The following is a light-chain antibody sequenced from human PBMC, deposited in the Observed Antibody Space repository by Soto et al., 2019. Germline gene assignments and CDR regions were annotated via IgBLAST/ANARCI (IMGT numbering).Light chain of an antibody. CDR1: QTITRSS. V-gene: IGKV3-20*01. CDR3: QQYVNSPIT. CDR2: GAS. J-gene: IGKJ5*01. Sequence: EIVLTHSPGTLSLSPGDRATLSCSSSQTITRSSLAWYQQNPGQGPRLLIFGASIRATGVPDRFSASGSGTDFTLTISSLEPEDFAVYYCQQYVNSPITFGPGTRLEIK.